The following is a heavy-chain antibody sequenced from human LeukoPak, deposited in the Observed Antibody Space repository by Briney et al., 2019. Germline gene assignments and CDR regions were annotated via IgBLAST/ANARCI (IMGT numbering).Heavy chain of an antibody. J-gene: IGHJ6*02. CDR3: ARDHRTWYYYYGMDV. CDR1: GFTFSSYG. D-gene: IGHD2-8*01. CDR2: IWYDGSNK. V-gene: IGHV3-33*01. Sequence: GGSLRLSCAASGFTFSSYGMHWVRQAPGKGLEWVAVIWYDGSNKYYADSVKGRFTISRDNSKNTLYLQMNSLRAEDTAVYYWARDHRTWYYYYGMDVWGQGTTVTVSS.